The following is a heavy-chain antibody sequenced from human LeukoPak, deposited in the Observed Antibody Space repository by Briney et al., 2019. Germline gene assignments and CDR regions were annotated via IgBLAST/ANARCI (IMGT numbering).Heavy chain of an antibody. CDR1: GGSFSGYY. CDR3: ARVDQGYYDSSGYPDY. J-gene: IGHJ4*02. V-gene: IGHV4-34*01. Sequence: PSETLSLTCAVYGGSFSGYYWSWIRQPPGKGLEWIGEINHSGSTNYNPSLKSRVTISVDTSKNQFSLKLSSVTAADTAVYYCARVDQGYYDSSGYPDYWGQGTLVTVSS. CDR2: INHSGST. D-gene: IGHD3-22*01.